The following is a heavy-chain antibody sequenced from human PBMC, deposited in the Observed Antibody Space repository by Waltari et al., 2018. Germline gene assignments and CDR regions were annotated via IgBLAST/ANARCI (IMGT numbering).Heavy chain of an antibody. Sequence: EVQLVESGGGLVQPGRSLRLSCTASGFTFGDYAMSWFRQAPGKGLEWVGFIRSKAYGGTTEYAASVKGRFTISRDDSKSIAYLQMNSLKTEDTAVYYCTRDHDSSGWYFFQHWGQGTLVTVSS. J-gene: IGHJ1*01. CDR1: GFTFGDYA. V-gene: IGHV3-49*03. CDR2: IRSKAYGGTT. CDR3: TRDHDSSGWYFFQH. D-gene: IGHD6-19*01.